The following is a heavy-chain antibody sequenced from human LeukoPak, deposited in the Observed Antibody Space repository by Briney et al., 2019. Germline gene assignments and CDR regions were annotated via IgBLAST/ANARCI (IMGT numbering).Heavy chain of an antibody. CDR1: GGSISSYY. V-gene: IGHV4-4*09. CDR3: AGGHGSWYYFDY. J-gene: IGHJ4*02. D-gene: IGHD6-13*01. CDR2: IYTSGST. Sequence: PSETLSLTCAVSGGSISSYYWSWIRQPPGKGLEWIGYIYTSGSTNYNPSLKSRVTISVDTSKNQFSLKLSSVTAADTAVYYCAGGHGSWYYFDYWGQGTLVTVSS.